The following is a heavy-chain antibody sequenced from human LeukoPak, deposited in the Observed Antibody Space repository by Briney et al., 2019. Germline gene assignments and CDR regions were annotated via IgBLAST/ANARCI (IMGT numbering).Heavy chain of an antibody. D-gene: IGHD1-26*01. CDR3: ARGTWELEEDTGYYYYYGMDV. J-gene: IGHJ6*02. CDR2: TWYDGSNK. Sequence: PGGSLRLSCAASGFAFSSYGMHWVRQAPGKGLEWVAVTWYDGSNKYYADSVKGRFTISRDNSKNTLYLQMNSLRAEDTAVYYCARGTWELEEDTGYYYYYGMDVWGQGTTVTVSS. CDR1: GFAFSSYG. V-gene: IGHV3-33*01.